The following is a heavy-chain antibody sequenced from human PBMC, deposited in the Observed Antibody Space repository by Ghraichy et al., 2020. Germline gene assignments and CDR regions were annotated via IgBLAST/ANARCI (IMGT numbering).Heavy chain of an antibody. CDR1: GFTFSSYA. D-gene: IGHD3-3*01. CDR2: ISGSGGST. V-gene: IGHV3-23*01. J-gene: IGHJ6*03. Sequence: GGSLRLSCAASGFTFSSYAMSWVRQAPGKGLEWVSAISGSGGSTYYADSVKGRFTISRDNSKNTLYLQMNSLRAEDTAVYYCAKDQTYLDFWSGYYNYYYYYMDVWGKGTTVTVSS. CDR3: AKDQTYLDFWSGYYNYYYYYMDV.